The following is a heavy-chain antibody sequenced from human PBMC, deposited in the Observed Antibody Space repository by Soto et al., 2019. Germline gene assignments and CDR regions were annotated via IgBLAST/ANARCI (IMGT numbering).Heavy chain of an antibody. CDR1: GFTVSSHY. J-gene: IGHJ6*02. CDR2: IYSGGST. V-gene: IGHV3-66*01. D-gene: IGHD2-15*01. Sequence: GGSQRLSCAASGFTVSSHYMSWVRQTPGKGLEWVSVIYSGGSTYYADSVKGRFTISRDNSKNTLYLQMNSLRAEDTAVYYCARSPLCSGGSCSRRPAYYYYGMDVWGQGTTVTVSS. CDR3: ARSPLCSGGSCSRRPAYYYYGMDV.